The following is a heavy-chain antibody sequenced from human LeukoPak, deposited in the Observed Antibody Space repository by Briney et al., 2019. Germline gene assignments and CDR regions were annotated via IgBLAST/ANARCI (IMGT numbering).Heavy chain of an antibody. V-gene: IGHV3-21*01. CDR2: ISSSSSYI. CDR1: GFTFSSYS. J-gene: IGHJ4*02. Sequence: GGSLRLSCAASGFTFSSYSMNWVRQAPGKGLEWVSSISSSSSYIYYADSVKGRFTISRDNAKNSLYLQMNSLRAEDTAVYYCARVSTIAARGAYNFDYWGQGTLVTVSS. D-gene: IGHD6-6*01. CDR3: ARVSTIAARGAYNFDY.